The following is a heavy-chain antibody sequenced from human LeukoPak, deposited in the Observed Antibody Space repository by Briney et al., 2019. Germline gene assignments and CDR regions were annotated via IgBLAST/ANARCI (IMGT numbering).Heavy chain of an antibody. Sequence: PGGSLRLSCAASGFTFSDYYMSWIRQAPGKGLEWVSYISSSGSTIYYADSVKGRFTISRDNAKNSLYLQMNSLRAEDTAVYYCARDSTAATNSIYFDYWGQGTLVTVSS. CDR2: ISSSGSTI. J-gene: IGHJ4*02. CDR3: ARDSTAATNSIYFDY. D-gene: IGHD5-24*01. V-gene: IGHV3-11*04. CDR1: GFTFSDYY.